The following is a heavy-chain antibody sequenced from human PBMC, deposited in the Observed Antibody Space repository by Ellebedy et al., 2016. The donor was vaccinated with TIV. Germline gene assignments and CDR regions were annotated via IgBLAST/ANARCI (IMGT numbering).Heavy chain of an antibody. J-gene: IGHJ6*02. CDR3: AKARFLEWLKDGMDV. Sequence: GGSLRLXXAASGFTFDDYAMHWVRQAPGKGLEWVSGISWNSGSIGYADSVKGRFTISRDNAKNSLYLQMNSLRAEDTALYYCAKARFLEWLKDGMDVWGQGTTVTVSS. CDR1: GFTFDDYA. V-gene: IGHV3-9*01. D-gene: IGHD3-3*01. CDR2: ISWNSGSI.